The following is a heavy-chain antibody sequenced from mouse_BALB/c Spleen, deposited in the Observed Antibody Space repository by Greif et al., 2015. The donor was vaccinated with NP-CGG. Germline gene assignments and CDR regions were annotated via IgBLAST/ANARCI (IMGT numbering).Heavy chain of an antibody. D-gene: IGHD4-1*01. Sequence: VQRVESGPGLVAPSQSLSITCTVSGFSLTSYGVHWVRQPPGKGLEWLGVIWASGSTNYNSALMSRLSISKDNSKSQVFLKMNSLQTDDTAMYYCARGGGTWYFDVWGAGTTVTVSS. CDR1: GFSLTSYG. CDR3: ARGGGTWYFDV. V-gene: IGHV2-9*02. CDR2: IWASGST. J-gene: IGHJ1*01.